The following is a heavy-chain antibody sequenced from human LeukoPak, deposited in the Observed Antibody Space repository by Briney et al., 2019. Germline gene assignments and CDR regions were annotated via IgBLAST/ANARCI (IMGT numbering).Heavy chain of an antibody. V-gene: IGHV3-7*01. Sequence: GGSLRLSCAASGFVFSTYWMTWIRQAPGKGLEWVANINLDGTEEHYVDSSLKGRFTISRGNAKNSLYLQMTSLRVEDTAVYYCASGRHDFLHWGQGTLVTVSS. CDR1: GFVFSTYW. CDR3: ASGRHDFLH. J-gene: IGHJ4*02. D-gene: IGHD3/OR15-3a*01. CDR2: INLDGTEE.